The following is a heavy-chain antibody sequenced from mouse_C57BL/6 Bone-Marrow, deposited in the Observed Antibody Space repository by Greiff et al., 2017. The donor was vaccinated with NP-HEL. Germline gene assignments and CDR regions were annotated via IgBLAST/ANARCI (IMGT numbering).Heavy chain of an antibody. CDR3: ARDGNYDFDY. CDR1: GFTLTSYW. CDR2: LDPSDSYT. J-gene: IGHJ2*01. Sequence: QVQLKQPGAELVLPGASVKLSCKASGFTLTSYWMHWVKQRPGQGLEWIGELDPSDSYTNYNPKFQGKSTLTVDKSSSTAYMQLSSLTSEYSAVYYCARDGNYDFDYWGQGTTLTVSS. V-gene: IGHV1-69*01. D-gene: IGHD2-1*01.